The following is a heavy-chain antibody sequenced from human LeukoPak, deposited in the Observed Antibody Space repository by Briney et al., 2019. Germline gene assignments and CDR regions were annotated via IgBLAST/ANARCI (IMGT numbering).Heavy chain of an antibody. Sequence: GGSLRLSCAASGFTFSSYWMSWVRQAPGKGLEWVANIKQDGSEKYYVDSVKGRFTISRDNAKNSLYLQMNSLRAEDTAVYYCARDLGAAGNYGMDVWGQGTTVTVSS. D-gene: IGHD6-13*01. V-gene: IGHV3-7*01. CDR3: ARDLGAAGNYGMDV. J-gene: IGHJ6*02. CDR2: IKQDGSEK. CDR1: GFTFSSYW.